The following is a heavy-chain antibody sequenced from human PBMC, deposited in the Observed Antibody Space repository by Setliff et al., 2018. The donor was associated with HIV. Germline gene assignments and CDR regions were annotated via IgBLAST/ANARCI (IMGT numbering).Heavy chain of an antibody. D-gene: IGHD3-10*01. CDR2: IDWDDAK. CDR1: GVSLSPRGMS. CDR3: SRGSESFTYFAN. V-gene: IGHV2-70*11. Sequence: AGPTLVNPTQSITLTCTFSGVSLSPRGMSVSWIRQPPGKALEWLARIDWDDAKYYSTSLKTRLTISKDTSKNQVVLTMTNMEPVDTSTYYCSRGSESFTYFANLGPGTLVTVSS. J-gene: IGHJ4*02.